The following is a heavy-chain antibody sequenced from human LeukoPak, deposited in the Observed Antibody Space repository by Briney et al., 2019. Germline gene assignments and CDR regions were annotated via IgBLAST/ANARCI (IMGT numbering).Heavy chain of an antibody. J-gene: IGHJ4*02. D-gene: IGHD3-22*01. CDR1: GGSISSSSYY. CDR3: ARGRGWGYYDSSGYYNY. Sequence: PSETLSLTCTVSGGSISSSSYYWGWIRQPPGKGLEWIGEINHSGSTNYNPSLKSRVTISVDTSKNQFSLKLSSVTAADTAVYYCARGRGWGYYDSSGYYNYWGQGTLVTVSS. V-gene: IGHV4-39*07. CDR2: INHSGST.